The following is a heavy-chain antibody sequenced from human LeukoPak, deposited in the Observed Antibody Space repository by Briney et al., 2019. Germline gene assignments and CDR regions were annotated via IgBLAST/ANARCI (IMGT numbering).Heavy chain of an antibody. V-gene: IGHV1-69*13. Sequence: ASVKGSCKASGGTFSSYAISWVRQAPGQGLEWMGGIIPIFGTANYAQKFQGRVTITADESTSTAYMELSSLRSEDTAVYYCARDRDCSSTSCYCNWFDPWGQGTLVTVSS. CDR3: ARDRDCSSTSCYCNWFDP. J-gene: IGHJ5*02. CDR2: IIPIFGTA. D-gene: IGHD2-2*01. CDR1: GGTFSSYA.